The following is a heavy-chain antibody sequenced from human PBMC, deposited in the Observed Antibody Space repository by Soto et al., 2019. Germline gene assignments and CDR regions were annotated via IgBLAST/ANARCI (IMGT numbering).Heavy chain of an antibody. V-gene: IGHV3-23*01. CDR3: AKDRFEGGGGSYHHDAFDI. CDR1: GFTFSSYA. CDR2: ISGSGGST. Sequence: GGSLRLSCAASGFTFSSYAMSWVRRAPGKGLEWVSAISGSGGSTYYADSVKGRFTISRDNSKNTLYLQMNSLRAEDTAVYYCAKDRFEGGGGSYHHDAFDIWGQGTMVTVSS. D-gene: IGHD1-26*01. J-gene: IGHJ3*02.